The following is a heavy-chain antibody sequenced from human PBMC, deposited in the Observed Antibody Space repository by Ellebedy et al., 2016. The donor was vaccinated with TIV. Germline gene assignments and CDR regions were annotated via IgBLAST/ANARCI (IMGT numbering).Heavy chain of an antibody. CDR2: ISSSSSYI. D-gene: IGHD4-17*01. CDR3: ARDKYDDYGYDY. V-gene: IGHV3-21*01. J-gene: IGHJ4*02. Sequence: GESLKISXAASGFAFTTYVLNWVRQAPGKGLEWVSSISSSSSYIYYADSVKGRFTISRDNAKNSLYLQMNSLRAEDTAVYYCARDKYDDYGYDYWGQGTLVTVSS. CDR1: GFAFTTYV.